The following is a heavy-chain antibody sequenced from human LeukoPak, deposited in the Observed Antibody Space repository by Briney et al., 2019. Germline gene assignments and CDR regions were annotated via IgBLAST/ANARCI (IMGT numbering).Heavy chain of an antibody. CDR2: VNSDGSTT. CDR1: GFTFKDYA. D-gene: IGHD2-2*01. V-gene: IGHV3-74*01. J-gene: IGHJ4*02. Sequence: PGGSLRLSCTASGFTFKDYAMYWVRQAPGEGLVWVSRVNSDGSTTNYADSVKGRFIISRDNAKNTLYLQMNSLRAEDTAVYYCTRPESSSSLACDHWGQGTLVTVSS. CDR3: TRPESSSSLACDH.